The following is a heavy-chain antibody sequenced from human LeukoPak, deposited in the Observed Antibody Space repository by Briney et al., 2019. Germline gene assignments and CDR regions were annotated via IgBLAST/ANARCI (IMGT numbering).Heavy chain of an antibody. J-gene: IGHJ3*02. CDR3: ARETAYCGGDCYNDAFDI. D-gene: IGHD2-21*02. V-gene: IGHV4-34*01. CDR2: INHSGST. Sequence: SETLSLTCAVYGGSFSGYYWSWIRQPPGKGLEWIGEINHSGSTNYNPSLKSRVTISVDTSKNQFSLKLSSVTAADTAVYYCARETAYCGGDCYNDAFDIWGQGTMVTVSS. CDR1: GGSFSGYY.